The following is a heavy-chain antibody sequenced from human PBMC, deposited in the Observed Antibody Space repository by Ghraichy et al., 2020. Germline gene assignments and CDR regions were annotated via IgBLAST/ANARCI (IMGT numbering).Heavy chain of an antibody. V-gene: IGHV4-59*01. CDR2: VYETGST. CDR3: VRGVVEFGAQWFDS. J-gene: IGHJ5*01. Sequence: SETLSLTCNVSGGSITSYWWSWIRQAPGKGLEWIGYVYETGSTDYNPSLKDRVSISLDTSKRQFSLKIFAVTAADTAVYYCVRGVVEFGAQWFDSWGPGALVIVSS. D-gene: IGHD3-10*01. CDR1: GGSITSYW.